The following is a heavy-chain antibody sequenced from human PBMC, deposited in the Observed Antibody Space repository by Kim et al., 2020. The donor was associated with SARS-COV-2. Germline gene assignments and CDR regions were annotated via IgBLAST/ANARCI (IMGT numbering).Heavy chain of an antibody. D-gene: IGHD3-10*01. V-gene: IGHV3-30*02. CDR3: VRVSYFAFGV. CDR2: ISDTGTIK. CDR1: GFTFSLYS. Sequence: GGSLRLSCATSGFTFSLYSMHWVRQSPGKGLEWVAHISDTGTIKNHADSVKGRFTISRDNSKNTLFLQMNSLRAEDTAVYYCVRVSYFAFGVGV. J-gene: IGHJ3*01.